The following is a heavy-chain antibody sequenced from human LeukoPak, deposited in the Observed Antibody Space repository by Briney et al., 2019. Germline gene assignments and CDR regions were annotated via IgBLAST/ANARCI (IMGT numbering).Heavy chain of an antibody. CDR1: GFTFSSDW. J-gene: IGHJ5*02. V-gene: IGHV3-74*01. CDR3: ANYWYP. Sequence: PGGSLRLSCASSGFTFSSDWMYWVRHAPGRGPGWVSDIKPDGTYTHYADSVKGRFTISRDDAKNTLYLQMNSLRVEDTAVYYCANYWYPWGPGTLVTVSS. D-gene: IGHD2-8*02. CDR2: IKPDGTYT.